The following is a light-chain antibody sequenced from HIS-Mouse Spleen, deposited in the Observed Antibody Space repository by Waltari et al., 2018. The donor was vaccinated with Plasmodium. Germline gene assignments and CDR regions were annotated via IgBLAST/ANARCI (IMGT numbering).Light chain of an antibody. J-gene: IGKJ1*01. CDR2: AAS. CDR1: QSISNY. CDR3: QQSYSTWT. V-gene: IGKV1-39*01. Sequence: DIQMTQSPSSLSASVGDRVTITCRASQSISNYLNWYQQKQGKAPKFLIYAASTLQSGVPSRFSGSGSGTDFTLTISSLQPEDFATYYCQQSYSTWTFGQGTKVEIK.